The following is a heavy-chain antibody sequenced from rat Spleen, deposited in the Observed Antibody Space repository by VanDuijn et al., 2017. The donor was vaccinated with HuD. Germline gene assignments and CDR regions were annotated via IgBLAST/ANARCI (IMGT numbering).Heavy chain of an antibody. J-gene: IGHJ2*01. CDR3: ARGSLITTRRLGYFDY. V-gene: IGHV5-22*01. CDR2: ISYDGSKT. Sequence: EVQLVESGGGLVQPGRSLKLSCAASGFTFSDYYMAWVRQAPTKGLEWVASISYDGSKTYYGDSVKGRFTISRDNAKSTLYLQMNSLRSEDTATYYCARGSLITTRRLGYFDYWGQGVMVTVSS. D-gene: IGHD1-10*01. CDR1: GFTFSDYY.